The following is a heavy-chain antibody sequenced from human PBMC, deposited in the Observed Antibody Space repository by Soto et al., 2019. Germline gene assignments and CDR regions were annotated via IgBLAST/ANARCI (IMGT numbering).Heavy chain of an antibody. V-gene: IGHV3-48*04. D-gene: IGHD1-7*01. CDR1: GFTFSSYA. J-gene: IGHJ6*02. Sequence: GGSLRLSCAASGFTFSSYAMSWVRQAPGKGLEWVSYISSSSSTIYYADSVKGRFTISRDNAKNSLYLQMNSLRAEDTAVYYCARDQPGWNYEYYYYGMDVWGQGTTVTVSS. CDR3: ARDQPGWNYEYYYYGMDV. CDR2: ISSSSSTI.